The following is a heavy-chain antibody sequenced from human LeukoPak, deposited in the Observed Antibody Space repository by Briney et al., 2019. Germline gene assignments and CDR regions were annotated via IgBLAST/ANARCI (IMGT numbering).Heavy chain of an antibody. D-gene: IGHD1-26*01. V-gene: IGHV3-66*01. Sequence: PGGSLRLSCAASGFIVSNNYMSWARQAPGKGLEWVSIISTRGTTYYADSVKGRFTISRDNSQNTLYLQMNSLRAEDTAAYYCATRGRSGYYYGMDVWGQGTTVTVSS. CDR3: ATRGRSGYYYGMDV. CDR1: GFIVSNNY. CDR2: ISTRGTT. J-gene: IGHJ6*02.